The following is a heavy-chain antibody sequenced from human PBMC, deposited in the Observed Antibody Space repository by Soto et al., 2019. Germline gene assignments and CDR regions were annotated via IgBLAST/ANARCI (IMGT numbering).Heavy chain of an antibody. V-gene: IGHV2-70*01. CDR2: IDLDDDK. J-gene: IGHJ6*02. D-gene: IGHD1-1*01. CDR1: GFSLSTSGMC. CDR3: ARIRSLLDPIYSYGMDV. Sequence: SGPTLVNPTQTLTLTCTFSGFSLSTSGMCVSWIRQPPGKALEWLALIDLDDDKYYSTSLKTRLTISKDPSKNRVVLTMTNMDPVDTATYYSARIRSLLDPIYSYGMDVLGQGTTLTVSS.